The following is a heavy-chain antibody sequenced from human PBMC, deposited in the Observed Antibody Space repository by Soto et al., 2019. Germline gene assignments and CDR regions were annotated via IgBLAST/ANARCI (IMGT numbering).Heavy chain of an antibody. CDR1: GDSIASSYW. V-gene: IGHV4-4*02. J-gene: IGHJ5*02. D-gene: IGHD3-10*01. Sequence: SETLSLTCVVSGDSIASSYWWSWVRQPPGKGLEWIGEIYHSGTTNYNPSLKSRVTILQDKSNIQFSLRLDSVTAADTAVYYCARGHYYGSGSYHNWFDPWGQGTLVTVSS. CDR2: IYHSGTT. CDR3: ARGHYYGSGSYHNWFDP.